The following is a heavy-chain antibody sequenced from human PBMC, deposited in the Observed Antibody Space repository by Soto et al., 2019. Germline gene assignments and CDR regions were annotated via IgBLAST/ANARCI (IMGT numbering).Heavy chain of an antibody. D-gene: IGHD6-19*01. V-gene: IGHV3-74*01. J-gene: IGHJ5*02. Sequence: GGSLRLSCAASGFTFSSYWMHWVRQAPGKGLVWVSRINSDGSSTSYADSVKGRFTISRDNAKNTLYLQMNSLRAEDTAVYYCARSYSSLSWFDPWGQGTRVTVAS. CDR2: INSDGSST. CDR1: GFTFSSYW. CDR3: ARSYSSLSWFDP.